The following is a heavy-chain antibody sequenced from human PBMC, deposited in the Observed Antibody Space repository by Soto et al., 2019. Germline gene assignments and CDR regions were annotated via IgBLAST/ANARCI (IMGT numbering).Heavy chain of an antibody. CDR3: AREHFMVRGVADAFDI. CDR1: GYTFTSYA. J-gene: IGHJ3*02. V-gene: IGHV1-3*01. Sequence: ASVKVSCKASGYTFTSYAMHWVRQAPGQGLEWMGWINAGNGNTKYSQKFQGRVTITRDTSASTAYMELSSLRSEDTAVYYCAREHFMVRGVADAFDIWGQGTMVTVSS. D-gene: IGHD3-10*01. CDR2: INAGNGNT.